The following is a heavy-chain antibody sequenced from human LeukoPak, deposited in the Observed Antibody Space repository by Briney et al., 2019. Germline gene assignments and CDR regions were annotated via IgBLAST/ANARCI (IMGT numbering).Heavy chain of an antibody. Sequence: ASVKVSCKASGYTFTSYSINWVRQAPGQGLEWMGWINTNTGNPTYAQGFTGRFVFSLDTSVSTAYLQISSLKAEDTAVYYCARPGDRSGWYYFDYWGQGTLVTVSS. CDR2: INTNTGNP. J-gene: IGHJ4*02. D-gene: IGHD6-19*01. CDR3: ARPGDRSGWYYFDY. V-gene: IGHV7-4-1*02. CDR1: GYTFTSYS.